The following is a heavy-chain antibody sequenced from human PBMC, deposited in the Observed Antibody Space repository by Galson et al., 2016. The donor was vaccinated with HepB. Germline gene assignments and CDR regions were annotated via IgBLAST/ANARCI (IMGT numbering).Heavy chain of an antibody. D-gene: IGHD2-2*01. CDR3: ARGKVDNYAYFGMDV. CDR1: GGSIQIAGYY. CDR2: VYYGGST. V-gene: IGHV4-39*07. J-gene: IGHJ6*02. Sequence: ETLSLTCTVSGGSIQIAGYYWAWIRQPPGKGLEWIGSVYYGGSTYYSHPLESRCTILIDKSNDQFSLHLGSLTAADTAVYYCARGKVDNYAYFGMDVWGQWTTVTVSS.